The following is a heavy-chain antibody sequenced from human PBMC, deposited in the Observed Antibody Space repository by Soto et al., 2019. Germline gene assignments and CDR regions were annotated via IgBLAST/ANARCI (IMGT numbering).Heavy chain of an antibody. Sequence: GGSLRLSCAASGFTFSSYWMSWVRQAPGKGLEWVANIKEDGSEKYYVDSVKGRFTISRDNAKNSLYLQMNSLRAEDTAVYYCARDRGMYSPSSLAYWGQGTLVTVSS. V-gene: IGHV3-7*01. CDR3: ARDRGMYSPSSLAY. D-gene: IGHD6-6*01. CDR2: IKEDGSEK. J-gene: IGHJ4*02. CDR1: GFTFSSYW.